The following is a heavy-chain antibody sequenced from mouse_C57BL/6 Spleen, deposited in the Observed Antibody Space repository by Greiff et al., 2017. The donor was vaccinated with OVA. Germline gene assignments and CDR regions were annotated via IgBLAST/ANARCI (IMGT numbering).Heavy chain of an antibody. Sequence: VQLQQSGAELVKPGASVKLSCKATGYTFTGYWIEWVKQRPGHGLAWIGEIFPGSGSTNYNEKFKGKATLTADTSSNTAYMQLSSLTTEDSSIYSCASGAGTDNYVDYWGQGTTLTVSS. D-gene: IGHD4-1*01. CDR2: IFPGSGST. J-gene: IGHJ2*01. CDR1: GYTFTGYW. V-gene: IGHV1-9*01. CDR3: ASGAGTDNYVDY.